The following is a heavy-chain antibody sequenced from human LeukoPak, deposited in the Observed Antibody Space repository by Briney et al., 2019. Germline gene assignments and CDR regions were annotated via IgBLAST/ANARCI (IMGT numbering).Heavy chain of an antibody. Sequence: ASVKVSCKASGYTFTSYDINWVRQATGQRLEWMGWMNPNSGNTGYAQKFQGRVTMTRNTSISTAYMELSSLRSDDTAVYYCARGGVLYCSSTSCYTSIWFDPWGQGTLVTVSS. CDR3: ARGGVLYCSSTSCYTSIWFDP. J-gene: IGHJ5*02. CDR2: MNPNSGNT. V-gene: IGHV1-8*01. D-gene: IGHD2-2*02. CDR1: GYTFTSYD.